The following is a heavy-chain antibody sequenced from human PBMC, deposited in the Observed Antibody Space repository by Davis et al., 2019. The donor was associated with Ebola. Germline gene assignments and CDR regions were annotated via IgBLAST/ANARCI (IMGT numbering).Heavy chain of an antibody. Sequence: GESLKISCAASGFTFSSYWMHWVRQAPGKGLVWVSRINSDGSSTSYADSVKGRFTISRDNAKNTLYLQMNSLRAEDTAVYYCARDGGYSGYEDYWGQGTLVTVSS. J-gene: IGHJ4*02. CDR2: INSDGSST. CDR3: ARDGGYSGYEDY. D-gene: IGHD5-12*01. V-gene: IGHV3-74*01. CDR1: GFTFSSYW.